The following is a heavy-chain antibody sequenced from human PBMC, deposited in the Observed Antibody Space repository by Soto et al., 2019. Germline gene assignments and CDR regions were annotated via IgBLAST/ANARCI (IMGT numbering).Heavy chain of an antibody. V-gene: IGHV1-18*01. D-gene: IGHD1-26*01. CDR3: ARQGSWPYYYYGLDV. CDR2: ISTYNGDT. J-gene: IGHJ6*02. CDR1: GYTFTTSG. Sequence: QVQLVQSGPEVRKPGASVKVSCEASGYTFTTSGISWVRQVPGQGLEWMGWISTYNGDTNSAQTFQGRVLMTADTSTGTAYIELMSLKSDDTAVYYCARQGSWPYYYYGLDVWGQGTIVTVSS.